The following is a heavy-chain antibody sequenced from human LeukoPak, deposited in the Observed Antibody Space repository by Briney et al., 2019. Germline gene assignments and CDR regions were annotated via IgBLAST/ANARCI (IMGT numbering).Heavy chain of an antibody. V-gene: IGHV4-4*07. D-gene: IGHD3-3*01. CDR1: GGSISSYY. Sequence: SETLSLTCTVSGGSISSYYWSWIRQSAGKGLEWIGRISTTGGASYNPSLKSRLTMSVDTSKNQFSLTLSYVTAADTAVYYCARSSSITIFGVINRFDPWGQGTLVTVPS. J-gene: IGHJ5*02. CDR3: ARSSSITIFGVINRFDP. CDR2: ISTTGGA.